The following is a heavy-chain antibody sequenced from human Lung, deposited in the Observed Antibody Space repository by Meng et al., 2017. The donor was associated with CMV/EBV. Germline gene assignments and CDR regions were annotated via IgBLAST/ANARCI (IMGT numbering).Heavy chain of an antibody. CDR2: ISYDGSNK. Sequence: GGSLRLSCAASGFTFSRFAMHWVRQAPGKGLEWVAVISYDGSNKYYADSVKGRFTISRDNSKNTLYLQMNSLRAEDTAVYHCARGITVAPPSDWGQGTLVTGSS. D-gene: IGHD6-19*01. CDR1: GFTFSRFA. CDR3: ARGITVAPPSD. J-gene: IGHJ4*02. V-gene: IGHV3-30-3*01.